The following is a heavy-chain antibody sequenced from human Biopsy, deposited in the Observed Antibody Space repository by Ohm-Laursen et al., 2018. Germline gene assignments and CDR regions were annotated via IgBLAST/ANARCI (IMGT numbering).Heavy chain of an antibody. CDR1: GGSFTGHY. J-gene: IGHJ4*02. Sequence: SDTLSLTWTVSGGSFTGHYWSWIRQPPGEGLEWIGHVSYTGYTSYNASLKSRVTISVDTSRNHFSLRLSSLTAADTAVYYCAKGSNDFGGLYFPRWGQGTLVTVSS. CDR2: VSYTGYT. CDR3: AKGSNDFGGLYFPR. D-gene: IGHD4-23*01. V-gene: IGHV4-59*11.